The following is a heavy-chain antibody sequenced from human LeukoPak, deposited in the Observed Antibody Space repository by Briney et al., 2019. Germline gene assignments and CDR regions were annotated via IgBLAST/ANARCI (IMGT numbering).Heavy chain of an antibody. CDR3: AAQEGRWPGYFDY. CDR2: ISSDSNYI. V-gene: IGHV3-21*01. D-gene: IGHD6-13*01. J-gene: IGHJ4*02. Sequence: GGSLRLSCAASGFTFSSYSINWVRQAPGKGLEWVSSISSDSNYIYYAGSVKGRFTISRDNAKNSLFLQMNSLRAEDTAVYYCAAQEGRWPGYFDYWGQGTLVTVSS. CDR1: GFTFSSYS.